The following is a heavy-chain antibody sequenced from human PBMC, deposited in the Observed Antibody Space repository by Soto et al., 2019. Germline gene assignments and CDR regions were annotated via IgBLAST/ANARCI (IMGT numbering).Heavy chain of an antibody. CDR1: GFTFSSYG. V-gene: IGHV3-33*01. CDR3: ARVSSSWLSQYSFDY. D-gene: IGHD6-13*01. J-gene: IGHJ4*02. CDR2: IWYDGRNK. Sequence: QVQLVESGGGVVQPGRSLRLSCAASGFTFSSYGMHWVRQAPGKGLEWVAVIWYDGRNKSYADSVKGRFTISRDNSKNTLYLQMNSLRAEDTAVYYCARVSSSWLSQYSFDYWCQGTLVTVSS.